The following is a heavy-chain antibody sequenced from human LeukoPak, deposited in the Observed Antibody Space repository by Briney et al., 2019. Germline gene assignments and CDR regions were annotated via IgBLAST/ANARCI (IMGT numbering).Heavy chain of an antibody. CDR2: IYYSGST. D-gene: IGHD3-10*01. V-gene: IGHV4-39*01. J-gene: IGHJ2*01. Sequence: SETLSLTCTVSGGSISSSSYYWGWIRQPPGKGLEWIGSIYYSGSTYYNPSLKSRVTISVDTSKNQFSLKLSSVTAADTAVYYCARTLGIGDYWCFDLWGRGTLVTVSS. CDR3: ARTLGIGDYWCFDL. CDR1: GGSISSSSYY.